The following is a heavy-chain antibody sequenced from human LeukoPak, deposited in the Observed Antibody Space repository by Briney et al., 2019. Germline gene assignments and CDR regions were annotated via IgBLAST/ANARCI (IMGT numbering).Heavy chain of an antibody. V-gene: IGHV4-59*01. CDR2: IYYTGAT. J-gene: IGHJ4*02. Sequence: PSETLSLTCTVSGGSISTYYWSWIRLPPGKGLEWIGYIYYTGATYYNPSLKSRVTISLDTSKNHFSLKLSSVTAADAAVYYCARAGYSYGTGYYFDYGGQGALVTVSS. CDR3: ARAGYSYGTGYYFDY. D-gene: IGHD5-18*01. CDR1: GGSISTYY.